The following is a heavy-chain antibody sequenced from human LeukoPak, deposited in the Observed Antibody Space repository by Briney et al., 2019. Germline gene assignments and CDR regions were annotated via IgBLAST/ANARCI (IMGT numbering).Heavy chain of an antibody. D-gene: IGHD5-18*01. Sequence: SETLTLTCTVSGGSISSSPYYWGWIRQPPGKGLEWIGSIYYSGTTHYNPSLESRVTISVDTSKNQFSLKLASVTAADTAIYYCAKGAGGFSYYNWFDPWGQGTLVTVSS. V-gene: IGHV4-39*07. CDR1: GGSISSSPYY. J-gene: IGHJ5*02. CDR3: AKGAGGFSYYNWFDP. CDR2: IYYSGTT.